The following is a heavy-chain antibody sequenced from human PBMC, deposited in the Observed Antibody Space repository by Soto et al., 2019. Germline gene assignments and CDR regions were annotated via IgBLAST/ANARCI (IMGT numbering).Heavy chain of an antibody. J-gene: IGHJ4*02. D-gene: IGHD1-1*01. CDR3: ARIPSTGPYYFDY. CDR2: IYPGDSDT. Sequence: GESLKISCKASGYSFTSYWIGWVRQMPGEGLEWMGIIYPGDSDTRDSPSFQGQVTISADKSISTAPLQWSSLKASDTAMYYCARIPSTGPYYFDYWGQGTLVTVSS. CDR1: GYSFTSYW. V-gene: IGHV5-51*01.